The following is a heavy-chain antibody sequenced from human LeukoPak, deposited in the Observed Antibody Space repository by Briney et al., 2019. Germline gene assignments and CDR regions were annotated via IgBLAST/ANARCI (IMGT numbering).Heavy chain of an antibody. J-gene: IGHJ4*02. D-gene: IGHD3-22*01. CDR3: ARLRRNSDRSGFYYYYDY. CDR1: GFTFSSYS. Sequence: GGSLRLSCAASGFTFSSYSFNWVRQAPGKGLKWVSSINTVGTYIYYADSVRGRFTISRDNAENSLWLQMNSLRAEDSAVYYCARLRRNSDRSGFYYYYDYWGQGTLFTVSS. CDR2: INTVGTYI. V-gene: IGHV3-21*01.